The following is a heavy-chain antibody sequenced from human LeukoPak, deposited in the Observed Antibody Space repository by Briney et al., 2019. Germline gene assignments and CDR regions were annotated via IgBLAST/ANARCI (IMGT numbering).Heavy chain of an antibody. CDR1: GFTFSSYA. Sequence: GGSLRLSCAASGFTFSSYAMHWVRQAPGKGLEWVAIISYDGSNKYYADSVKGRFTISRDNSKNTLYLQMNSLRAEDTAVYYCARGVLLTPLWFGELSPWGQGTLVTVSS. J-gene: IGHJ5*02. CDR3: ARGVLLTPLWFGELSP. D-gene: IGHD3-10*01. V-gene: IGHV3-30*01. CDR2: ISYDGSNK.